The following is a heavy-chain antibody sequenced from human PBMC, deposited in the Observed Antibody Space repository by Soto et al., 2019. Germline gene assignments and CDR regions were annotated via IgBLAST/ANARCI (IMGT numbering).Heavy chain of an antibody. D-gene: IGHD2-15*01. V-gene: IGHV4-31*02. CDR2: LSYSKFT. Sequence: SETLSLTCTVSGVTISSDDYYWTWIRQHPGKGLEWIGFLSYSKFTYYNPSLKSRVTISLDTSRNQFSLRLISATAADTAVYYCARFLWSTVSPTRDIGFAPGGQGTLVPVSS. CDR3: ARFLWSTVSPTRDIGFAP. CDR1: GVTISSDDYY. J-gene: IGHJ5*02.